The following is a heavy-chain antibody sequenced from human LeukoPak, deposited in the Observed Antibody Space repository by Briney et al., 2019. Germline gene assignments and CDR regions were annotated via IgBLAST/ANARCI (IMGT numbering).Heavy chain of an antibody. D-gene: IGHD2-2*01. Sequence: PGGSLRLSCAASGFTFSSYGIHWVRQAPGKGLEWLAFIRYGGSNMFYADSVKGRFTISRDNSKNTLYLQMNSLRAEDTAVYYCAKGVDQFDPWGQGTLVTVSS. CDR2: IRYGGSNM. CDR1: GFTFSSYG. CDR3: AKGVDQFDP. J-gene: IGHJ5*02. V-gene: IGHV3-30*02.